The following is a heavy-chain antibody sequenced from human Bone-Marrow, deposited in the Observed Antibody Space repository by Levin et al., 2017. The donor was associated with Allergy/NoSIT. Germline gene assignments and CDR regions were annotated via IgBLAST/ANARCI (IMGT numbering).Heavy chain of an antibody. CDR1: GFTFSRYA. J-gene: IGHJ6*02. CDR2: ILFDGSNK. V-gene: IGHV3-30*04. Sequence: GESLKISCAASGFTFSRYAIHWVRQAPGKGLEWVAVILFDGSNKYYADSVKGRFTISRDNSKNTLDLQMNNLRTEDTAVYYCARVSRPVNYFHGMDVWGQGTTVTVSS. D-gene: IGHD2-2*01. CDR3: ARVSRPVNYFHGMDV.